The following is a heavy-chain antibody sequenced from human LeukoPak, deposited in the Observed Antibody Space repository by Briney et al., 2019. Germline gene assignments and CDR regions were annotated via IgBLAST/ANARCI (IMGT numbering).Heavy chain of an antibody. V-gene: IGHV4-30-4*07. CDR2: IYYSGST. CDR1: GGSISSGGYS. Sequence: SETLSLTCAVSGGSISSGGYSWSWIRQPPGKGLEWIGYIYYSGSTYYNPSLKSRVTISVDTSKNQFSLKLSSVTAADTAVYYCACIPSTIAAASNWFDPWGQGTLVTVSS. CDR3: ACIPSTIAAASNWFDP. D-gene: IGHD6-13*01. J-gene: IGHJ5*02.